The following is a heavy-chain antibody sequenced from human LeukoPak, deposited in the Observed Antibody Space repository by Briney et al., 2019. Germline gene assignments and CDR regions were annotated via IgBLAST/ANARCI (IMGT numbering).Heavy chain of an antibody. Sequence: SETLSLTCAVSGGSISSSNWWSWVRQPPGKGLEWIGEIYHSGSTNYNPSLKSRVTISVDKSKNQFSLKLSSVTAADTAVYYCARGTSGYDSSLDYWGQGTLVTVSS. V-gene: IGHV4-4*02. J-gene: IGHJ4*02. CDR1: GGSISSSNW. CDR2: IYHSGST. CDR3: ARGTSGYDSSLDY. D-gene: IGHD5-12*01.